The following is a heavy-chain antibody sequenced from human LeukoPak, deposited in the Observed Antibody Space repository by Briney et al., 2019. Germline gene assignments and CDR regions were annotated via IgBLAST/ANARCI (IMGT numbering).Heavy chain of an antibody. J-gene: IGHJ6*03. CDR1: GDSISMHY. Sequence: SETLSLTCSVSGDSISMHYWSWIRQPPGKGLEWIGYIDHTGSTNYNPSLKSRVTISVDTSKNQLSLKLSSVTAADTAVYYCARVLTTGTTNYYYYMDVWGKGTTVTVSS. D-gene: IGHD1-1*01. CDR2: IDHTGST. V-gene: IGHV4-59*11. CDR3: ARVLTTGTTNYYYYMDV.